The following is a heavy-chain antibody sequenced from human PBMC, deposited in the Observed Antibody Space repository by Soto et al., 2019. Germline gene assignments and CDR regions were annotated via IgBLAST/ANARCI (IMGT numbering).Heavy chain of an antibody. CDR3: AKGRASGSYYLLDY. V-gene: IGHV1-8*01. J-gene: IGHJ4*02. CDR2: INPNSGNI. Sequence: ASVKVSCKASGDTFTTYDINWVRQATGHGLEWMGWINPNSGNIGYAQRFQGRVTMTRDTAIRTAYMEVSSLRSDDTAVYYCAKGRASGSYYLLDYWGQGTLVTVSS. D-gene: IGHD3-10*01. CDR1: GDTFTTYD.